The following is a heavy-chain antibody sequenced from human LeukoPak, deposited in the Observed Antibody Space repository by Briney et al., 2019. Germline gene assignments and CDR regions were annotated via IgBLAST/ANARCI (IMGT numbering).Heavy chain of an antibody. CDR3: ARDPDIAELSFDY. Sequence: GGSLRLSCAASGFTFSTSWMSWVRLAPGRGLEWVANIKQDGSEKNYVDSVKGRFTISRDNAKDLLYLQMNSLRAEDTAVYYCARDPDIAELSFDYWGQGTLVTVSS. CDR2: IKQDGSEK. V-gene: IGHV3-7*03. CDR1: GFTFSTSW. J-gene: IGHJ4*02. D-gene: IGHD5-12*01.